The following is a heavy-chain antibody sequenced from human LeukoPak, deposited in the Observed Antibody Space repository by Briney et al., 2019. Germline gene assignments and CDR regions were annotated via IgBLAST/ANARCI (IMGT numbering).Heavy chain of an antibody. CDR2: ISWNSGSI. D-gene: IGHD2-15*01. CDR1: GFTFDDYA. CDR3: AKGSYCSGGSCYSIAYFDY. J-gene: IGHJ4*02. V-gene: IGHV3-9*01. Sequence: PGRSLRLSCAASGFTFDDYAMHWVRQAPGKGLEWASGISWNSGSIGYADSVKGRSTISRDNAKNSLYLQMNSLRAEDTALYYCAKGSYCSGGSCYSIAYFDYWGQGTLVTVSS.